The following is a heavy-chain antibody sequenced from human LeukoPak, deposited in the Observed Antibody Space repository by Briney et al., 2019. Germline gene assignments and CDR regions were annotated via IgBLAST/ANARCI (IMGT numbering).Heavy chain of an antibody. D-gene: IGHD3-16*01. Sequence: GGSLRLSCAASGFTFSSYRMSWVRQAPGKGLEWVANIKQDGSEKYYVDSVKGRFTISRDNAKNSLYLQMNSLRAEDTAVYYCARDPGVEGGGTDYWGQGTLVTVSS. CDR2: IKQDGSEK. J-gene: IGHJ4*02. CDR1: GFTFSSYR. CDR3: ARDPGVEGGGTDY. V-gene: IGHV3-7*03.